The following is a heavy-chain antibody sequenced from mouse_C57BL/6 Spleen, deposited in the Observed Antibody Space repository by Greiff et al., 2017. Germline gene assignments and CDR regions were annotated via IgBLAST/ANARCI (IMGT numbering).Heavy chain of an antibody. V-gene: IGHV1-4*01. D-gene: IGHD1-1*01. Sequence: QVHVKQSGAELARPGASVKMSCKASGYTFTSYTMHWVKQRPGQGLEWIGYINPSSGYTKYNQKFKDKATLTADKSSSTAYMQLSSLTSEDSAVYYCARALYGSNAMDYWGQGTSVTVSS. CDR3: ARALYGSNAMDY. CDR2: INPSSGYT. J-gene: IGHJ4*01. CDR1: GYTFTSYT.